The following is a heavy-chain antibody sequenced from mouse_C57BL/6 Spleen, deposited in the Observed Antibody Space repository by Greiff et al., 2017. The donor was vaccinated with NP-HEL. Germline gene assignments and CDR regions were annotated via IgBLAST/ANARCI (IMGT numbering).Heavy chain of an antibody. V-gene: IGHV1-82*01. J-gene: IGHJ3*01. CDR1: GYAFSSSW. D-gene: IGHD4-1*01. Sequence: VQLQQSGPELVKPGASVKISCKASGYAFSSSWMNWVKQRPGKGLEWIGRIYPGDGDTNYNGKFKGKATLTADTSSSTAYMQLSSLTSEDSAVYFCARELAWFAYWGQGTLVTVSA. CDR3: ARELAWFAY. CDR2: IYPGDGDT.